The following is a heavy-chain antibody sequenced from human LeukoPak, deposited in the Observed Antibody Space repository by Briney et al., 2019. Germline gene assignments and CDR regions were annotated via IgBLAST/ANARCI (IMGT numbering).Heavy chain of an antibody. CDR3: ARAASAPTNVGSFDY. D-gene: IGHD3-10*01. V-gene: IGHV1-69*06. J-gene: IGHJ4*02. Sequence: SVKVSCKASGGTFSSYAISWVRQAPGQELEWMGGIIPIFGTANYAQKFQGRVTITADKSTSTAYMELSSLRSEDTAVYYCARAASAPTNVGSFDYWGQGTLVTVSS. CDR2: IIPIFGTA. CDR1: GGTFSSYA.